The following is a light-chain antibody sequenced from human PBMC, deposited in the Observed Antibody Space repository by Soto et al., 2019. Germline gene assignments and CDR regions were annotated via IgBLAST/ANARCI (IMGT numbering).Light chain of an antibody. CDR1: QSVLYSSNNRNY. V-gene: IGKV4-1*01. CDR2: WAS. CDR3: QQYNSYPRT. Sequence: DIVMTQSPDSLAVSLGERVTINCKSSQSVLYSSNNRNYLAWFQQKLGQPPKLLIYWASTRESGVPDRFSGSGSGTEFTLTISSLQPDDFASYYCQQYNSYPRTFGQGTKVDIK. J-gene: IGKJ1*01.